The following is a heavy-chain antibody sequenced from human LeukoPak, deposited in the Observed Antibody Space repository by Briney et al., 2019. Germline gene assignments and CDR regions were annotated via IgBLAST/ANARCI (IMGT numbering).Heavy chain of an antibody. J-gene: IGHJ2*01. CDR1: GFTFRSYD. D-gene: IGHD6-13*01. V-gene: IGHV3-30*18. Sequence: PGGSLRLSCAASGFTFRSYDMHWVRQAPGKGLQWVAVISYDGSNKYHTDSVKGRFTISRDNSKNTLYLQMNSLRAEDTAVYYCAKDSEIAAAGSYCYFDLWGRGTLVTVSS. CDR2: ISYDGSNK. CDR3: AKDSEIAAAGSYCYFDL.